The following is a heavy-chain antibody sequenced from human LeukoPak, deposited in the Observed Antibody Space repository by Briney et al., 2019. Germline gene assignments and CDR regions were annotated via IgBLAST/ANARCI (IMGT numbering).Heavy chain of an antibody. Sequence: SETLSLTCTVSGGSISSGGYYWSWIRQPPGKGLEWIGEINHSGSTNYNPSLKSRVTISVDTSKNQFSLKLSSVTAADTAVYYCRGSGWYLNWFDPWGQGTLVTVSS. J-gene: IGHJ5*02. V-gene: IGHV4-39*07. CDR3: RGSGWYLNWFDP. CDR2: INHSGST. D-gene: IGHD6-19*01. CDR1: GGSISSGGYY.